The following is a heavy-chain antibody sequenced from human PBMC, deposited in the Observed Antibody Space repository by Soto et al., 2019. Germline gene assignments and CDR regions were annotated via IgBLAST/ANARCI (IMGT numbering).Heavy chain of an antibody. CDR1: GFSFSTYS. CDR2: ISSSGDTI. CDR3: ARDHYCSGDTCYLISFDY. D-gene: IGHD2-15*01. Sequence: GGSLRLSCAASGFSFSTYSMNWVRQAPGKGLEWVSFISSSGDTIHYAESVKGRFTVSRDNAKNSLYLQMNSLRDEDTALYYCARDHYCSGDTCYLISFDYWGQGTQVTVSS. V-gene: IGHV3-48*02. J-gene: IGHJ4*02.